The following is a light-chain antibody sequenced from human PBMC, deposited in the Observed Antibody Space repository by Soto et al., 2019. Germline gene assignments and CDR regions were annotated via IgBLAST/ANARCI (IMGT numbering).Light chain of an antibody. Sequence: EVVLTQSPATLSVSPGERATLSCRASQSVSNKLAWYQHKPGQAPRLLISAASNRATGIPVRFSGSGSGTDFTLTISSLQSEDFAVYYCQQYSYWPSAFGQGTKLEIK. CDR2: AAS. J-gene: IGKJ2*01. CDR1: QSVSNK. CDR3: QQYSYWPSA. V-gene: IGKV3-15*01.